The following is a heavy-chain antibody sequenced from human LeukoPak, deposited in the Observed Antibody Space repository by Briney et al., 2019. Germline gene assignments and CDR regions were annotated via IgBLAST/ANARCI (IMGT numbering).Heavy chain of an antibody. D-gene: IGHD3-22*01. CDR3: ARGGSTGYNYNAFDM. Sequence: GGSLRLSCAASGFTFSNYWMHWVRQAPGKGLVWVSRINSDGTDTTYADSVKGRFTISRDNAKNILYLQMNSLRAEDTAVYYCARGGSTGYNYNAFDMWGQGTMVAVSS. V-gene: IGHV3-74*01. J-gene: IGHJ3*02. CDR1: GFTFSNYW. CDR2: INSDGTDT.